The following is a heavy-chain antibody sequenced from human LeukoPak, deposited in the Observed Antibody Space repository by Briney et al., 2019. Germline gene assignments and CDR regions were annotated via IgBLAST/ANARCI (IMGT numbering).Heavy chain of an antibody. CDR3: AKSGGYGLIDY. CDR2: IYTSGST. CDR1: GGSISSYY. J-gene: IGHJ4*02. Sequence: PSETLSLTCTVSGGSISSYYWSWIRQPAGKGLEWIGRIYTSGSTNYNPSLESRVTMSVETSKNQISLRLNSVTAADTAIYYCAKSGGYGLIDYWGQGTLVTVSS. V-gene: IGHV4-4*07. D-gene: IGHD1-26*01.